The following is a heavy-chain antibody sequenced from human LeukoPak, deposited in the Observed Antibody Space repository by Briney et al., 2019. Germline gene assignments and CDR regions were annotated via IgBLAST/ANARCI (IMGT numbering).Heavy chain of an antibody. CDR2: INSNSGDI. D-gene: IGHD2-2*02. J-gene: IGHJ4*02. CDR3: ARSHCSSTSCYNDY. Sequence: ASVKVSCKASGYSFTGYYIHWVRQAPGQGLEWVGRINSNSGDINYAQRFQGRVTMTRDTSITAAYMELSRLRSDDTAVYYCARSHCSSTSCYNDYWGQGTLVTVSS. V-gene: IGHV1-2*06. CDR1: GYSFTGYY.